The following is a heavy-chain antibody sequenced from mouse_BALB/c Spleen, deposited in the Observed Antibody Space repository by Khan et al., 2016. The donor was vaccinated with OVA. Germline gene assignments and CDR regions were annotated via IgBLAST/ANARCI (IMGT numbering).Heavy chain of an antibody. CDR3: ARAGWDVFAY. D-gene: IGHD4-1*01. CDR1: GYTFTDYV. CDR2: IYPGSGST. V-gene: IGHV1-77*01. J-gene: IGHJ3*01. Sequence: QVQLQQSGPVLVKPGASVKMSCKASGYTFTDYVMNWVKQRNGQGLEWIGQIYPGSGSTFYNEKFTGKATLTADRSSSTAYMQLSNLTSEDSAVYFWARAGWDVFAYWARGTLVTVSA.